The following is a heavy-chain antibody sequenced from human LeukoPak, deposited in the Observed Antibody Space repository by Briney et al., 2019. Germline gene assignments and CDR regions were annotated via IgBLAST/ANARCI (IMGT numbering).Heavy chain of an antibody. Sequence: GGSLRLSCAASEFTFSRHWRHWVRQAPGKGLVWVSYINSDGSSTSYADYVKGRFTISRDNAKNMLYLQMNSLRAEDTAVYYCARDGSLPDFWGQGTLVTVSS. CDR1: EFTFSRHW. V-gene: IGHV3-74*01. J-gene: IGHJ4*02. D-gene: IGHD3-3*01. CDR2: INSDGSST. CDR3: ARDGSLPDF.